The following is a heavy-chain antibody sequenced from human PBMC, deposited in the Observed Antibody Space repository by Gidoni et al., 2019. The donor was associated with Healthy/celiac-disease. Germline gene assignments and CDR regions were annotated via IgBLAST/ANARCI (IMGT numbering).Heavy chain of an antibody. V-gene: IGHV3-21*01. CDR1: GFTFSSYS. CDR3: ARDLGYSSSWYSSFDY. Sequence: EVQLVESGGGLVKPGGSLRLSCAASGFTFSSYSMNWVRQAPGKGLEWVSSISSSSSYIYYADSVKGRFTISRDNAKNSLYLQMNSLRAEDTAVYYCARDLGYSSSWYSSFDYWGQGTLVTVSS. D-gene: IGHD6-13*01. CDR2: ISSSSSYI. J-gene: IGHJ4*02.